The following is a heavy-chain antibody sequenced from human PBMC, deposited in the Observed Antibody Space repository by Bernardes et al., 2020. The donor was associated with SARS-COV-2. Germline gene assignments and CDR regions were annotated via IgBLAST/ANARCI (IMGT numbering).Heavy chain of an antibody. CDR2: MYSGGNT. CDR1: GGSISRSGYY. V-gene: IGHV4-39*02. Sequence: DTLSLSCTVSGGSISRSGYYWGWIRESPGKGLEWIGSMYSGGNTYYNPSLQSRVTQSVDTSKNQLSLRLSSVTAADSAVYYCAKDPDPWGQGTLVTVSS. J-gene: IGHJ5*02. CDR3: AKDPDP.